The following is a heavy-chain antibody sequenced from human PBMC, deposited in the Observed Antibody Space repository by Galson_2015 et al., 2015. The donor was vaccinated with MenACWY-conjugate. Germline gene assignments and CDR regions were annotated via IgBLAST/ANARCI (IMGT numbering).Heavy chain of an antibody. CDR3: VKGPRLYSSSWYWNDAFDI. V-gene: IGHV3-64D*09. CDR1: GFTFSSYA. CDR2: ISSNGGST. Sequence: SLRLSCAASGFTFSSYAMHWVRQAPGKGLEYVSAISSNGGSTYYADSVKGRFTISRDNSKNTLYLQMSSLRAEDTAVYYCVKGPRLYSSSWYWNDAFDIWGQGTMVTVSS. D-gene: IGHD6-13*01. J-gene: IGHJ3*02.